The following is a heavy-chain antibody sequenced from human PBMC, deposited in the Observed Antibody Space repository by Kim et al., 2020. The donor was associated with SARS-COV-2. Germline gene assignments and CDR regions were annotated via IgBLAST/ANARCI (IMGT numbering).Heavy chain of an antibody. J-gene: IGHJ3*02. CDR3: ARPLDSGSYQLDAFDI. Sequence: GGSLRLSCAASGFTFSSYAMHWVRQAPGKGLEWVAVISYDGSNKYYADSVKGRFTISRDNSKNTLYLQMNFLRAEDTAVYYFARPLDSGSYQLDAFDIWGQGTMVTVSS. CDR1: GFTFSSYA. CDR2: ISYDGSNK. V-gene: IGHV3-30*04. D-gene: IGHD1-26*01.